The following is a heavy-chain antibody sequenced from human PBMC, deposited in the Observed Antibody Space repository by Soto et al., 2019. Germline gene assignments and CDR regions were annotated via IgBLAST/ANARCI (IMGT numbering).Heavy chain of an antibody. CDR1: GFTFSNSW. CDR3: VKVLARGVGVPRFYFDS. J-gene: IGHJ4*02. V-gene: IGHV3-74*01. D-gene: IGHD2-2*01. Sequence: SLRLSCAASGFTFSNSWMHWVRQVSGKGLEWVSRINADGTSTSYADSVKGRFTISRDNAKNTLYLHVNSLRAEDTAVYYCVKVLARGVGVPRFYFDSWGQGALVTVSS. CDR2: INADGTST.